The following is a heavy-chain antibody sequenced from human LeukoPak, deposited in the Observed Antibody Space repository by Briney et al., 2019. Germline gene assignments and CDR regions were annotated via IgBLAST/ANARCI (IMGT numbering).Heavy chain of an antibody. Sequence: ASVKVSCKASGYTFTSYDINWLRQATGQGLEWMGWMNPNGGNTGYAQKFQGRVTITRNTSISTAYMELSSLRSEDTAVYYCARGGVPAAMGYYYYYMDVWGKGTTVTVSS. D-gene: IGHD2-2*01. V-gene: IGHV1-8*03. CDR1: GYTFTSYD. CDR3: ARGGVPAAMGYYYYYMDV. J-gene: IGHJ6*03. CDR2: MNPNGGNT.